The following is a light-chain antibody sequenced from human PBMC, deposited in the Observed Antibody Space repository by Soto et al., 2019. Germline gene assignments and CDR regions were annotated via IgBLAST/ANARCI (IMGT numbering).Light chain of an antibody. V-gene: IGLV2-23*01. J-gene: IGLJ1*01. CDR1: SSDVGGYNY. Sequence: SVLTQPASVSGSPGQSITISCTGTSSDVGGYNYVSWYQEHPGKAPKLMIYEGIKRPSGVSNRFSGSKSGNTAFLTISGLQAEDEADYYCCSYAGSGTDNYVFGSGTKVTVL. CDR3: CSYAGSGTDNYV. CDR2: EGI.